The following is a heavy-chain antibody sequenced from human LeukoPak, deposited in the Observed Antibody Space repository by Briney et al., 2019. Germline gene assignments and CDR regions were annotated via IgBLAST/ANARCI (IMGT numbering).Heavy chain of an antibody. CDR1: GFTFSNYN. J-gene: IGHJ4*02. Sequence: GGSLRLSCAASGFTFSNYNMFWARQAPGKGLEWVSYITSSSNTVHYADSVKGRFTLSRDNAKSSLYLQMNSLRAEDTAIYYCARSPSIVTTDFDYWGQGTLVTVSS. CDR3: ARSPSIVTTDFDY. CDR2: ITSSSNTV. D-gene: IGHD4-11*01. V-gene: IGHV3-48*01.